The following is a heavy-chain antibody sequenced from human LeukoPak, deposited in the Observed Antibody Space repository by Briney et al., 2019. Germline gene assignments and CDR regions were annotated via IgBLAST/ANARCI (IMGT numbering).Heavy chain of an antibody. D-gene: IGHD5-12*01. Sequence: SETLSLTCTVSGGSVSISSYYWGWIRQPPGKGLEWVGSIYYSGTTYYNPSLKSRVSISVDTSKNQFSLKLSSVTAADTAVYYCARYHSGYDDYWGQGTLVTVSS. J-gene: IGHJ4*02. CDR1: GGSVSISSYY. V-gene: IGHV4-39*07. CDR2: IYYSGTT. CDR3: ARYHSGYDDY.